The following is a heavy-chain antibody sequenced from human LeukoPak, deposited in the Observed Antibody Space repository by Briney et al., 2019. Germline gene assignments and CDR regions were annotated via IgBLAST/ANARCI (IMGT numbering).Heavy chain of an antibody. CDR1: GGSISSYY. CDR2: IYYSGST. V-gene: IGHV4-59*08. D-gene: IGHD5-24*01. Sequence: SETLSLTCTVSGGSISSYYWSWIRQPPGKGLEWIGYIYYSGSTNYNPSLKSRVTISVDTSRNQFSLKLSSVTAADTAVYYCARLGRDGYKIHVDYWGQGALVTVSS. CDR3: ARLGRDGYKIHVDY. J-gene: IGHJ4*02.